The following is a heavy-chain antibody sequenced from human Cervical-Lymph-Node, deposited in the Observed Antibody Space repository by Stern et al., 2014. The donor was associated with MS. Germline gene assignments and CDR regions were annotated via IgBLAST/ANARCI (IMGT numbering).Heavy chain of an antibody. Sequence: QEQLVQSGAEVKQPGASVKVSCKASGYTFTSYDVNWVRRAAGQGLEWMGWMNPSSGDTGYAQKLQGRVTMDMNTSRNTAYMELGSMRSEATAVYNCARALVADAITYYSAMDVWGQGTTVTVSS. J-gene: IGHJ6*02. CDR1: GYTFTSYD. CDR2: MNPSSGDT. V-gene: IGHV1-8*01. CDR3: ARALVADAITYYSAMDV. D-gene: IGHD2-2*01.